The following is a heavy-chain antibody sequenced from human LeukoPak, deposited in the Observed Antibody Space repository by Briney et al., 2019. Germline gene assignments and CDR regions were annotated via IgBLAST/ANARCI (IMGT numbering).Heavy chain of an antibody. CDR2: ISWEGGST. J-gene: IGHJ4*02. Sequence: PGGSLRLSCAASGFSFDDYTMHWVRQAPGKGLEWVSLISWEGGSTYYADSVKGRFTISRDNSKNSLYLQMNSLRTEDTALYYCAKGKIGGYHFDYWGQGTLVTVSS. CDR3: AKGKIGGYHFDY. D-gene: IGHD3-10*01. CDR1: GFSFDDYT. V-gene: IGHV3-43*01.